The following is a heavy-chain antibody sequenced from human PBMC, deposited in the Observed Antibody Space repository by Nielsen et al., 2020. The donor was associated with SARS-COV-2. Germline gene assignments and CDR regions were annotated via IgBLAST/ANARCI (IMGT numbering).Heavy chain of an antibody. D-gene: IGHD3-10*01. CDR2: ISGGGHST. Sequence: GGSLRLSCAASGFIFRNYAVSWVRQAPGKGLEWVSAISGGGHSTYYADSVKGRFTISRDNTKNTVYLQMNSLRAEDTAVYYCAKSPGDYYGSETFAYYFQYWGQGAQVTVSS. J-gene: IGHJ4*02. CDR1: GFIFRNYA. CDR3: AKSPGDYYGSETFAYYFQY. V-gene: IGHV3-23*01.